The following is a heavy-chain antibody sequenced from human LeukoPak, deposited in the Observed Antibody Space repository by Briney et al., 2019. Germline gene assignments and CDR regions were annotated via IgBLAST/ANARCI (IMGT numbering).Heavy chain of an antibody. Sequence: GGSLRLSCAASGFSFSTYSMNWVRQAPGKGLEWVSSISGSSTYIYYADSVKGRFTVSRDNAKNSLFLQMNSLRAEDTAVYYCASHVGSTRNFDYWGQGTLVTVSS. CDR2: ISGSSTYI. V-gene: IGHV3-21*01. J-gene: IGHJ4*02. CDR3: ASHVGSTRNFDY. D-gene: IGHD2-2*01. CDR1: GFSFSTYS.